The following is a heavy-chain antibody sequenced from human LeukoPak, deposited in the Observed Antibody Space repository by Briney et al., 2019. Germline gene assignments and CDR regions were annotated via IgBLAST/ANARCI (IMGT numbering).Heavy chain of an antibody. Sequence: GGSLRLSCAASGFTLSSYWMHWIRQAPGKGLVWVSRINSDGSSTSYADSVKGRFTISRDNAKNTLYLQMNSLRAEDTAVYYCMLVGATTQPPDYWGQGTLVTVSS. D-gene: IGHD1-26*01. J-gene: IGHJ4*02. CDR1: GFTLSSYW. CDR3: MLVGATTQPPDY. V-gene: IGHV3-74*01. CDR2: INSDGSST.